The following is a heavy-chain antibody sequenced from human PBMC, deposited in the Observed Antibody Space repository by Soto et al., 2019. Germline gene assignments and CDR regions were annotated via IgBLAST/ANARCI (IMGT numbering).Heavy chain of an antibody. V-gene: IGHV3-23*01. CDR3: AKRTYYDSSGYYPIDY. CDR2: ISGSGGST. D-gene: IGHD3-22*01. Sequence: GGSLRLSCAASGFTFSSYAMSWVRQAPGKGLEWVSAISGSGGSTYYADSVKGRFTISRDNSKNTLYLQMNSLRAEDTAVYYCAKRTYYDSSGYYPIDYWGQGTLVTVSS. CDR1: GFTFSSYA. J-gene: IGHJ4*02.